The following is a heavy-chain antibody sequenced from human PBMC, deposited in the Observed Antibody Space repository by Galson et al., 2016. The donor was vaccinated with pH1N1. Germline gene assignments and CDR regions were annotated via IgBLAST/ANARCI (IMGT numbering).Heavy chain of an antibody. CDR1: GYTFTSNA. CDR2: INTGNGNT. D-gene: IGHD1/OR15-1a*01. V-gene: IGHV1-3*04. CDR3: AKRTGRHFDY. Sequence: SCKASGYTFTSNAIHWVRQAPGQRLEWMGWINTGNGNTKYSQNFQGRVTITRDTSASTAYMELSSLRSEDTAVYYCAKRTGRHFDYWGQGTLVTVSS. J-gene: IGHJ4*02.